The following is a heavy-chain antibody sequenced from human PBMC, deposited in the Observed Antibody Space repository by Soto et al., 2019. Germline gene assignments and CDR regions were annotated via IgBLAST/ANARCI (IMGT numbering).Heavy chain of an antibody. D-gene: IGHD5-18*01. CDR3: ARVGDTAMTPFDY. CDR1: GGTFSSYA. Sequence: GASVKVSFKASGGTFSSYASSWVRQAPGQGLEWMGGIIPIFGTANYAQKFQGRVTMTRDTSISTAYMELSRLRSDDTAVYYCARVGDTAMTPFDYWGQGTLVTVSS. J-gene: IGHJ4*02. V-gene: IGHV1-69*05. CDR2: IIPIFGTA.